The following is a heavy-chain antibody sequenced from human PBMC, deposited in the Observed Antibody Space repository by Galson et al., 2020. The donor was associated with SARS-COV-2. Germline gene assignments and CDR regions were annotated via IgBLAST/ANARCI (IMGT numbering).Heavy chain of an antibody. J-gene: IGHJ4*02. Sequence: GESLKISCAASGFSFSNYAMSWVRQAPGKGLEWISDISGSGGSTYYADSVKGRFTISRDNSKNTLYLQMNSLRAEDTAIYYCAKSGVVSQTANCDYWGQGTLVTVSS. V-gene: IGHV3-23*01. CDR1: GFSFSNYA. D-gene: IGHD3-10*01. CDR3: AKSGVVSQTANCDY. CDR2: ISGSGGST.